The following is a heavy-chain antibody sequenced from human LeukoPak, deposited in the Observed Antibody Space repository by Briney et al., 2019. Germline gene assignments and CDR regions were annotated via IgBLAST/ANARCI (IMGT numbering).Heavy chain of an antibody. CDR3: ARGGSRYCSSISCSAFDY. CDR2: IYYSGST. Sequence: SETLSLTCTVSGGSISSYYWGWIRQPPGKGLEWIGSIYYSGSTYYNPSLKSRVTISVDTSKNQFSLKLSSVTAADTAVYYCARGGSRYCSSISCSAFDYWGQGTLVTVSS. CDR1: GGSISSYY. J-gene: IGHJ4*02. D-gene: IGHD2-2*01. V-gene: IGHV4-39*01.